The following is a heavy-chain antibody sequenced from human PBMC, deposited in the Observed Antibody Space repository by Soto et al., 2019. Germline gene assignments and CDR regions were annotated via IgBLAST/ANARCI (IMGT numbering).Heavy chain of an antibody. D-gene: IGHD1-26*01. J-gene: IGHJ4*02. CDR1: GYTFTSYG. CDR2: ISAHNGNT. Sequence: QVQLVQSGAEVRKPGASVKVSCKASGYTFTSYGLTWVRQAPGQGLEWMGWISAHNGNTNYAQKLQGRVTMTTDTSTSTAYMELRSLRSDGTAVYYCASSREGGSGRYFDYWGQGTLVTVSS. CDR3: ASSREGGSGRYFDY. V-gene: IGHV1-18*01.